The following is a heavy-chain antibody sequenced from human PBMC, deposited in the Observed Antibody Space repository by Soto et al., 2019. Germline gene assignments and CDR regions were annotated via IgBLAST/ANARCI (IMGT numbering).Heavy chain of an antibody. J-gene: IGHJ6*02. Sequence: PSETLSLTCTVSGGSISSGGYYWSWIRQHPGKGLEWIGYIYYSGSTYYNPSLKSRVTISVDTSKNQFSLKLSSVTAADTAVYYCARDTVTNTYYYYGMDVWGQGTTVTVSS. CDR2: IYYSGST. CDR3: ARDTVTNTYYYYGMDV. D-gene: IGHD4-17*01. CDR1: GGSISSGGYY. V-gene: IGHV4-31*03.